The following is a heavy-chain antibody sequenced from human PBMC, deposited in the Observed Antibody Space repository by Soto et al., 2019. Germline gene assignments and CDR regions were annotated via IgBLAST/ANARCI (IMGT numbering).Heavy chain of an antibody. J-gene: IGHJ6*02. CDR1: GFTFRSYW. Sequence: GGSLRLSCAASGFTFRSYWMDWVRQAPGKGLVWVSRINSDGNSTSYADSVKGRFTISRDNAKNTLFLQVSSLRAEDTAVYYCAREYQRGMDVWGQGTTVTVSS. CDR3: AREYQRGMDV. V-gene: IGHV3-74*01. D-gene: IGHD6-25*01. CDR2: INSDGNST.